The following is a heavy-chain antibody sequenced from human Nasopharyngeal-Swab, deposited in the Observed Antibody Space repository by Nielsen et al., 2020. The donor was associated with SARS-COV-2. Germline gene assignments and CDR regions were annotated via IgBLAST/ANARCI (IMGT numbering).Heavy chain of an antibody. CDR3: AKGGYSSSWYEAPYYYYYYGMDV. V-gene: IGHV3-23*01. Sequence: ESLKISCAASGFTFSSYAMSWVRQAPGKGLEWVSAISGSGGSTYYADSVKGRFTISRDNSKNTLYLQMNSLRAEDTAVYYCAKGGYSSSWYEAPYYYYYYGMDVWGQGTTVTVSS. CDR1: GFTFSSYA. D-gene: IGHD6-13*01. J-gene: IGHJ6*02. CDR2: ISGSGGST.